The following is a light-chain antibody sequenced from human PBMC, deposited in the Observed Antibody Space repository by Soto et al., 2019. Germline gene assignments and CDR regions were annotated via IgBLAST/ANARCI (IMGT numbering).Light chain of an antibody. V-gene: IGKV1D-12*01. CDR2: AAS. CDR3: QHGNSLPFT. J-gene: IGKJ3*01. CDR1: QGISNW. Sequence: DIQMTQSPSSVSASVGDRVSITCRASQGISNWLAWYQQKPGRAPKLLIYAASSLQSGVSSRFSGSGSGTDFTLNISSLQPEDFATYYCQHGNSLPFTFGPGTKVDIK.